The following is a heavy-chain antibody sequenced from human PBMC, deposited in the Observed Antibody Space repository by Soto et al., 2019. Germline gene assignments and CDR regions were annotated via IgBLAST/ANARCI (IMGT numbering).Heavy chain of an antibody. V-gene: IGHV3-30-3*01. J-gene: IGHJ4*02. CDR3: AKQTGVRFDY. Sequence: QVQLVESGGGVGQPGRSLRLSCAASGFTFSSYAMHWVRQAPGKGLEWVAVISYDGSNKYYADSVKGRFTISRDNSKNTLYLQMNSLRAEDTAVYYCAKQTGVRFDYWGQGTLVTVSS. CDR1: GFTFSSYA. D-gene: IGHD3-16*01. CDR2: ISYDGSNK.